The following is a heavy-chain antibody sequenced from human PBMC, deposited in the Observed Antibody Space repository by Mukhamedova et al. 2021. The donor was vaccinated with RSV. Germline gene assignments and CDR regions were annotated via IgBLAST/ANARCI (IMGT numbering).Heavy chain of an antibody. D-gene: IGHD6-13*01. Sequence: TWDDGSNKYYADSVKGRFTISRDNSKNTLYLQMNSLRAEDTAVYYCASLPGGIAAAGNVRGFDYWGQGTLVTVSS. V-gene: IGHV3-33*01. CDR3: ASLPGGIAAAGNVRGFDY. J-gene: IGHJ4*02. CDR2: TWDDGSNK.